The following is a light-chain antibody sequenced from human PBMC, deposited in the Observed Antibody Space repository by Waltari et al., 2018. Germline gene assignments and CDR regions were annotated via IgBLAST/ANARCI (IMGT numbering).Light chain of an antibody. V-gene: IGKV2-30*02. Sequence: DVVMTQSPLSLSVTLGQPASISCRSSQSLVHSDGHTYLNWFQQRPGQSPRRLIYKISNRDSGVPDRCSGSGSGTDCTLKISRVEAEDVGVYYCMQGTHWPPYTFGQGTKLEIK. CDR1: QSLVHSDGHTY. J-gene: IGKJ2*01. CDR3: MQGTHWPPYT. CDR2: KIS.